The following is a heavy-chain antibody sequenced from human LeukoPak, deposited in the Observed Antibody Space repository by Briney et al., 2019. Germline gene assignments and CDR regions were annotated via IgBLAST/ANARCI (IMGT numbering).Heavy chain of an antibody. Sequence: SETLSLTCTVSGGSISSYYWSWIRQPPGKGLEWIGYIYYSGSTNYNPSLTSRVTISVDTSKNQFSLKLSSVTAADTAVYYCARLACSGGSCYPPFDYWGQGTLVTVSS. J-gene: IGHJ4*02. V-gene: IGHV4-59*01. CDR1: GGSISSYY. CDR2: IYYSGST. CDR3: ARLACSGGSCYPPFDY. D-gene: IGHD2-15*01.